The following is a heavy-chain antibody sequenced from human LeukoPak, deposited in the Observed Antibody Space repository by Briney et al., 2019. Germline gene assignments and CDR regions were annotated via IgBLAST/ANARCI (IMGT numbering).Heavy chain of an antibody. D-gene: IGHD4-17*01. V-gene: IGHV4-59*01. J-gene: IGHJ5*02. CDR1: GGSISSYY. CDR2: IYYSGSP. CDR3: ANQRGTKVNWFDP. Sequence: PSETLSLTCTVSGGSISSYYWSWIRQPPGKGLEWIGYIYYSGSPNYNPSLKSRVTISVDTSKNQFSLKLSSVTAADTAVYYCANQRGTKVNWFDPGGQGTLVTVSS.